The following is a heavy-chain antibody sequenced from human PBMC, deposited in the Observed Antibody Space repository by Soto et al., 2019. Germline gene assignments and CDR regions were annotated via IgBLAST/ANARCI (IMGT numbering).Heavy chain of an antibody. CDR3: ARGLPGYYGKDV. Sequence: EVQLVESGGGLVQPGGSLRLSCAASGFTFSNYWIHWVRQAPGKGLVWVSRIKGDGSRIDYADSVKGRFIISRANAKNTVDVQMNSLGDEDAAVYYCARGLPGYYGKDVWGQGNTVTVS. V-gene: IGHV3-74*01. CDR2: IKGDGSRI. J-gene: IGHJ6*01. D-gene: IGHD4-17*01. CDR1: GFTFSNYW.